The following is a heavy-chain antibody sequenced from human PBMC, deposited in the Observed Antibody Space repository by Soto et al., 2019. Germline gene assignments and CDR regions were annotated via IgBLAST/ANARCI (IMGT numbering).Heavy chain of an antibody. CDR3: ARGPRYGSGPYARIPYYYYGMDV. J-gene: IGHJ6*02. CDR2: ISYDGSNK. Sequence: GGSLRLSCAASGFTFSSYAMHWVRQAPGKGLEWVAVISYDGSNKYYADSVKGRFTISRDNSKNTLYLQMNSLRAEDTAVYYCARGPRYGSGPYARIPYYYYGMDVWGQGTTVTV. V-gene: IGHV3-30-3*01. CDR1: GFTFSSYA. D-gene: IGHD3-10*01.